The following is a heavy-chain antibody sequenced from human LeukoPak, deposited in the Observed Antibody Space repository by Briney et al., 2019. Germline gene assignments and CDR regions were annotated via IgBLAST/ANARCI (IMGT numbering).Heavy chain of an antibody. J-gene: IGHJ6*03. Sequence: PGGSLRLSCVVSGFTVSSNYMNWVRQAPGKGLEWVSVLYSGGSTYYADSVKGRFTISRDNAKNSLYLQMNSLRAEDTAVYYCARANPYYYYMDVWGKGTTVTVSS. V-gene: IGHV3-66*01. CDR2: LYSGGST. CDR1: GFTVSSNY. CDR3: ARANPYYYYMDV.